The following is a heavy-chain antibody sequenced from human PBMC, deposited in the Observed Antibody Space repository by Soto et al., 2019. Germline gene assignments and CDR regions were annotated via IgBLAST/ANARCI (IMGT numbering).Heavy chain of an antibody. V-gene: IGHV4-59*01. Sequence: QVQLQESGPGPVKPSETLSLTCTVSGGSISSYYWSWIRQPPGKGLEWIGYIYYSGSTNYNPSLKSRVTISVDTSKNQFSLKLSSVTAADTAVYYCASSMIVVGDDAFDIWGQGTMVTVSS. CDR1: GGSISSYY. CDR2: IYYSGST. D-gene: IGHD3-22*01. J-gene: IGHJ3*02. CDR3: ASSMIVVGDDAFDI.